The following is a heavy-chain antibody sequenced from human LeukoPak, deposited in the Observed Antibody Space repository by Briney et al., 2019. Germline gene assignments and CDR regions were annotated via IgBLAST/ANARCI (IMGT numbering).Heavy chain of an antibody. J-gene: IGHJ4*02. V-gene: IGHV3-20*04. CDR1: GFAFDEHG. Sequence: VRPGGSLRLSCTASGFAFDEHGMSWVRQVPGKGLEWVSGINWSGGSTGYADPLRGRFTVSRDNAKNSLYLQMDSLRAEDTALYYCARAPITSPFYFDYWGQGTLVTVSS. CDR3: ARAPITSPFYFDY. CDR2: INWSGGST. D-gene: IGHD2-2*01.